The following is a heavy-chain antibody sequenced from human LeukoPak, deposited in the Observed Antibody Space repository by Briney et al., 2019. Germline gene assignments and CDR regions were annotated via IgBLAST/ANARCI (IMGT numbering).Heavy chain of an antibody. V-gene: IGHV3-9*01. D-gene: IGHD3-10*01. CDR1: GFTFDDYA. CDR2: INWNSGTI. CDR3: ARGVTYYYGSGSPYYFDY. Sequence: GGSLRLSCTASGFTFDDYAMHWVRQAPGKGLEWVSGINWNSGTIAYADSVKGRFTISRDNAKNSLYLQMNSLRAEDTALYYCARGVTYYYGSGSPYYFDYWGQGTLVTVSS. J-gene: IGHJ4*02.